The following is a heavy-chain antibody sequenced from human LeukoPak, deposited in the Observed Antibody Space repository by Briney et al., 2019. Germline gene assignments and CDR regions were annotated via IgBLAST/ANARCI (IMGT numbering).Heavy chain of an antibody. J-gene: IGHJ4*02. CDR3: EKVRKDPTYYFDY. CDR2: ISGSGGST. V-gene: IGHV3-23*01. Sequence: GGSLRLSCAASGFPFSSYAMSWVRQAPGKGLEWVSAISGSGGSTYYADSVKGRFTISRDNSKNTLHLQMNSLRAEDTAVYYCEKVRKDPTYYFDYWGQGTLVTVSS. CDR1: GFPFSSYA.